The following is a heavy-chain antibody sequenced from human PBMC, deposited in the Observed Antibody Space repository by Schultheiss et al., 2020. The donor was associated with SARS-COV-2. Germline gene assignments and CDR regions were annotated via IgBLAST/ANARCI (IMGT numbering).Heavy chain of an antibody. J-gene: IGHJ5*02. CDR2: INHSGST. Sequence: SETLSLTCAVYGGSFSGYYWSWIRQPPGKGLEWIGEINHSGSTNYNPSLKSRVTMSVDTSKNQFSLKLSSVTAADTAVYYCARQACSSTSCYPDWFDPWGQGTLVTVSS. V-gene: IGHV4-34*01. D-gene: IGHD2-2*01. CDR1: GGSFSGYY. CDR3: ARQACSSTSCYPDWFDP.